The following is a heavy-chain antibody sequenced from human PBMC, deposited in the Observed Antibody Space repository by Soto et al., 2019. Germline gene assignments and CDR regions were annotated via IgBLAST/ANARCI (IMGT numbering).Heavy chain of an antibody. D-gene: IGHD3-22*01. J-gene: IGHJ6*02. CDR2: IIPIFGTA. Sequence: GASVKVSCKASGGTFSSYAISWVRQAPGQGLEWMGGIIPIFGTANYAQKFQGRVTITADESTSTAYMELSSLRSEDTAVYYCARSNKFIVAVSPHYYYGMDVWGQGTTVTV. CDR1: GGTFSSYA. V-gene: IGHV1-69*13. CDR3: ARSNKFIVAVSPHYYYGMDV.